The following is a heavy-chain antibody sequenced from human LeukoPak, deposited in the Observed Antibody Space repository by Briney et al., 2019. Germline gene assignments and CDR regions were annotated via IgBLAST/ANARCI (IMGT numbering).Heavy chain of an antibody. D-gene: IGHD3-10*01. CDR1: VYTFTSYG. CDR3: ARDGSTMVRGVMDV. J-gene: IGHJ6*02. Sequence: GASVKVSCKASVYTFTSYGISWVRQAPGQGLEWMGIINPSGGSTSYAQKFQGRVTMTRDTSTSTVYMELSSLRSEDTAVYYCARDGSTMVRGVMDVWGQGTTVTVSS. CDR2: INPSGGST. V-gene: IGHV1-46*01.